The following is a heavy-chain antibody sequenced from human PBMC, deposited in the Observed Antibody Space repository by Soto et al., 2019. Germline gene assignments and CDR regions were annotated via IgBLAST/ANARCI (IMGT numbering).Heavy chain of an antibody. Sequence: SETLSLTCTVSGGSISSADYYWSWIRQPPGKGLEWIGSVYFSGTTYYNPSLKSRVTISVDTSKNHFSLRLSSVTAADTAIYYCARHGSYWGQGTLVTVSS. V-gene: IGHV4-39*01. J-gene: IGHJ4*02. CDR3: ARHGSY. CDR2: VYFSGTT. CDR1: GGSISSADYY.